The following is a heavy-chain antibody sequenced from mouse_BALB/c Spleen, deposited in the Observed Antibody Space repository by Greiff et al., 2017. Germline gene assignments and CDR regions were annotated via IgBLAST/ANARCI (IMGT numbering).Heavy chain of an antibody. V-gene: IGHV1-7*01. J-gene: IGHJ3*01. CDR1: GYTFTSYW. D-gene: IGHD2-3*01. CDR3: AREGDGYYAWFAY. Sequence: QVHVKQSGAELAKPGASVKMSCKASGYTFTSYWMHWVKQRPGQGLEWIGYINPSTGYTEYNQKFKDKATLTADKSSSTAYMQLSSLTSEDSAVYYCAREGDGYYAWFAYWGQGTLVTVSA. CDR2: INPSTGYT.